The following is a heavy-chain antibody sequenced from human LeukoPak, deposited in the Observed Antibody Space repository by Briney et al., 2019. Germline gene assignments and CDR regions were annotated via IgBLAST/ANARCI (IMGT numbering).Heavy chain of an antibody. CDR2: IYTSGST. Sequence: SETLSLTCTVSGGSISSYYWSWIRQPPGKGLEWIGYIYTSGSTNYNPSLKSRGTMSVDTSKNQFSLKLSSVTAADTAVYYCARLWGSSSWVDYWGQGTLVTASS. CDR3: ARLWGSSSWVDY. D-gene: IGHD6-13*01. J-gene: IGHJ4*02. V-gene: IGHV4-4*09. CDR1: GGSISSYY.